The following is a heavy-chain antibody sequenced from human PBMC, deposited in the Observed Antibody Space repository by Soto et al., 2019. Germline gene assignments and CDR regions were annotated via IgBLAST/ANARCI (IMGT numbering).Heavy chain of an antibody. J-gene: IGHJ6*02. D-gene: IGHD6-6*01. CDR1: GFTFSSYA. Sequence: VQLLESGGGLVQPGGSLRLSCAASGFTFSSYAMSWVRQAPGKGLEWVAIISYDGSNKYYADPVKGRFTISRDNSQNTLYLQMNSLRAEDTAVYYCAREKAARFLAGGMDVWGQGTTVTVSS. CDR2: ISYDGSNK. V-gene: IGHV3-30*03. CDR3: AREKAARFLAGGMDV.